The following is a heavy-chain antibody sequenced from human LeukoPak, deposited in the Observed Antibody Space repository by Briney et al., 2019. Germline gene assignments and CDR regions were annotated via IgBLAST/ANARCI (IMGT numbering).Heavy chain of an antibody. D-gene: IGHD3-3*01. CDR1: GYSISSGYY. V-gene: IGHV4-61*01. J-gene: IGHJ4*02. CDR3: ARVTPAYDFWSGYFGYFDY. CDR2: IYYSGST. Sequence: SETLSLTCNVSGYSISSGYYWSWIRQPPGKGLEWIGYIYYSGSTNYNPSLKSRVTISVDTSKNQFSLKLSSVTAADTAVYYCARVTPAYDFWSGYFGYFDYWGQGTLVTVSS.